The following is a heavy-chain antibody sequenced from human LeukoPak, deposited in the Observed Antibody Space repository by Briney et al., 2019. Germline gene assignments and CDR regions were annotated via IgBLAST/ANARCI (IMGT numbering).Heavy chain of an antibody. CDR1: GFTVSSNY. J-gene: IGHJ6*02. D-gene: IGHD6-19*01. V-gene: IGHV3-53*01. Sequence: GGSLRLSCAASGFTVSSNYMSWVRQAPGKGLEWVSVIYSGGSTYYADSVKGRFTIPRDNSKNTLYLQMNSLRAEDTAVYYCARDSSGWYVGLYYGMDVWGQGTTVTVSS. CDR3: ARDSSGWYVGLYYGMDV. CDR2: IYSGGST.